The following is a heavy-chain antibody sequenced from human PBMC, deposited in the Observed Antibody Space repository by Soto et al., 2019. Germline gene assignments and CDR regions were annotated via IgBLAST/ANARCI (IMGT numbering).Heavy chain of an antibody. CDR1: GFTFSSYS. Sequence: GGSLRLSCAASGFTFSSYSMNWVRQAPGKGLEWVSYISSSSSTIYYADSVKGRFTISRDSAKNSLYLRMNSLRAEDTAVYYCARPPEYCSGGSCQYFDYWGQAT. V-gene: IGHV3-48*01. CDR2: ISSSSSTI. D-gene: IGHD2-15*01. J-gene: IGHJ4*02. CDR3: ARPPEYCSGGSCQYFDY.